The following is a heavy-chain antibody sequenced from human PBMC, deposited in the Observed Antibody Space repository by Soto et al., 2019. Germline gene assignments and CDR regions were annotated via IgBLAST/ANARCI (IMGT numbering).Heavy chain of an antibody. CDR3: AHYLVRGVIYNWFDH. CDR1: GFSLSTSGVG. D-gene: IGHD3-10*01. J-gene: IGHJ5*02. V-gene: IGHV2-5*02. CDR2: IYCDDDK. Sequence: QITLKESGPTLVKPTQTLTLTCTFSGFSLSTSGVGVGWIRQPPGKALEWLALIYCDDDKRYSPSLKSRLTNTKDTSKNQVVLTMTNMDPVDTATYYCAHYLVRGVIYNWFDHWGDGTLVTVSS.